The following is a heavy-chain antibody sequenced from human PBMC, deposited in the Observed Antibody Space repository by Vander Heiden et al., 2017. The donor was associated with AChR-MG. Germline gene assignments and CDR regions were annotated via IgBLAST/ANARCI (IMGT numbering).Heavy chain of an antibody. CDR3: ARASRPDTVTTVLVG. CDR2: ISSSSSYT. CDR1: GFTFSSYS. Sequence: EVQLVESGGGLVKPGGSLRLSCAASGFTFSSYSMNWVRQAPGKGLEWVSSISSSSSYTYYEDSVKGRFTISRDNAKNSLYLQMNSLRAEDTAVYYCARASRPDTVTTVLVGWGQGTLVTVSS. D-gene: IGHD4-4*01. J-gene: IGHJ4*02. V-gene: IGHV3-21*01.